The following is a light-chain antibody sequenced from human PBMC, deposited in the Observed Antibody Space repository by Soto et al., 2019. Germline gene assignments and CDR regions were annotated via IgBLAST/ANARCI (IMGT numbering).Light chain of an antibody. V-gene: IGKV3-20*01. CDR2: GAS. Sequence: EMVLTQSPGTLSLSPGKRATLSCRASQRVTGVHLAWYQQRPGQAPRLLIYGASNRATGVTERFTGSASGTDFNLTISRLGPEDSATYYCQYYGASPLYTFGRGTKLEIE. CDR3: QYYGASPLYT. CDR1: QRVTGVH. J-gene: IGKJ2*01.